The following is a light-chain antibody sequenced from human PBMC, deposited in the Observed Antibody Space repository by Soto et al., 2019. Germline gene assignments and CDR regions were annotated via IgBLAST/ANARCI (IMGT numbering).Light chain of an antibody. CDR3: QQRSNWPLLT. J-gene: IGKJ4*01. Sequence: EIVLTQSPATLSLSPGERATLSCRASQSVSNYLAWYQQKPGQAPRLLIYDASNRATGIPARFSGSGSGKDFTLTISSREPEDFAVYYCQQRSNWPLLTFGGGTKVEIK. CDR1: QSVSNY. V-gene: IGKV3-11*01. CDR2: DAS.